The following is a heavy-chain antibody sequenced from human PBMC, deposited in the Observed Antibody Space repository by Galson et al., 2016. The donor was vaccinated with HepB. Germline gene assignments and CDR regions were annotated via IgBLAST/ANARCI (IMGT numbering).Heavy chain of an antibody. V-gene: IGHV3-11*01. CDR1: GFIFSDYD. CDR3: AREGNPNYFDR. Sequence: SLRLSCAASGFIFSDYDMNWIRQAPGKGLEWISHIGGRANTVHYADSARGRFTISRDNAKKSLFLHMNNLRAEDTAVYFCAREGNPNYFDRWGQGTLVTVSS. J-gene: IGHJ5*02. CDR2: IGGRANTV. D-gene: IGHD4/OR15-4a*01.